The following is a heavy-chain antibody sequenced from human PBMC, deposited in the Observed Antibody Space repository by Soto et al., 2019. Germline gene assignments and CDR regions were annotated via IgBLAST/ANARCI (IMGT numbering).Heavy chain of an antibody. D-gene: IGHD3-22*01. CDR1: GFTFSSYA. J-gene: IGHJ3*02. Sequence: QVQLVESGGGVVQPGRSLRLSCAASGFTFSSYAMHWVRQAPGKGLEWVAVISYDGSNKYYADSVKGRFTISRDNSKNTLYLQMNSLRAEDTAVYHCARTNGYYFYDAFDIWGQGTMVTVSS. CDR3: ARTNGYYFYDAFDI. V-gene: IGHV3-30-3*01. CDR2: ISYDGSNK.